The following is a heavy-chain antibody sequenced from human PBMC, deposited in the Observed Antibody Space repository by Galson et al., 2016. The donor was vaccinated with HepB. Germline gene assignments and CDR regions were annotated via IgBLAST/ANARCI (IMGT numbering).Heavy chain of an antibody. V-gene: IGHV3-33*01. J-gene: IGHJ6*02. CDR2: TWFDGKND. D-gene: IGHD5-12*01. CDR3: AILSVDVVIVMNGMDV. Sequence: SLRLSCAASGFNFNDYAMHWVRQAPGKGLEWVAVTWFDGKNDFYAGSVKGRFIISKDNSNNTLHLQMNSLRAEDTAVYYCAILSVDVVIVMNGMDVWGQGTTVTVSS. CDR1: GFNFNDYA.